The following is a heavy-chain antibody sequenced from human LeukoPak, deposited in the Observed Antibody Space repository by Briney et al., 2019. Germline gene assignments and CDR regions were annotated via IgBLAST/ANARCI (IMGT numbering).Heavy chain of an antibody. CDR3: AKGYDSSGYYPSGYFDY. D-gene: IGHD3-22*01. Sequence: PGGSLRLSCAASGFTFSSYAMSWVRQAPGKWLEWVSAISGSGGSTYYADSVKGRFTISRDNSKNTLYLQMNSLRAEDTAVYYCAKGYDSSGYYPSGYFDYWGQGTLVTVSS. CDR1: GFTFSSYA. CDR2: ISGSGGST. J-gene: IGHJ4*02. V-gene: IGHV3-23*01.